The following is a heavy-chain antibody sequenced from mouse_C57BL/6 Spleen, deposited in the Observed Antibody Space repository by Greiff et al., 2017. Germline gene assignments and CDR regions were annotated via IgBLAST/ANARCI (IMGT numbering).Heavy chain of an antibody. CDR1: GYTFTSYW. J-gene: IGHJ3*01. Sequence: QVQLQQPGAELVMPGASVKLSCKASGYTFTSYWMHWVKQRPGPGLEWIGEIDPSDSYTNYNQKFKGKSTLTVDKSSSTAYMQLSSLTSEDSAVYYCARYHCGTKGPFAYWGQGTLVTVSA. V-gene: IGHV1-69*01. CDR3: ARYHCGTKGPFAY. CDR2: IDPSDSYT. D-gene: IGHD2-1*01.